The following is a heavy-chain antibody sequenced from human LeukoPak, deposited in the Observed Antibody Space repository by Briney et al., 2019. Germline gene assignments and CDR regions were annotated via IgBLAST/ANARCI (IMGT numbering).Heavy chain of an antibody. CDR1: GGSFSGYY. Sequence: SETLSLTCAVYGGSFSGYYWSWIRQPPGKGLEWIGEINHSGSTNYNPSLKSRVTISVDTSKTQSSLKLSSVTAADTAVYYCARGASGYYAYDSSSSSNYYYYYYMDVWGKGTTVTVSS. J-gene: IGHJ6*03. D-gene: IGHD3-22*01. CDR3: ARGASGYYAYDSSSSSNYYYYYYMDV. V-gene: IGHV4-34*01. CDR2: INHSGST.